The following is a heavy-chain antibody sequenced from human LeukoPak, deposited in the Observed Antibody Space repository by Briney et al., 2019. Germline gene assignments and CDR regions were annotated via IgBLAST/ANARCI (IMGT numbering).Heavy chain of an antibody. V-gene: IGHV4-31*03. CDR1: GGSISSGTDY. CDR2: ISYSGST. Sequence: SETLSLTCTVSGGSISSGTDYWSWIRRHPGKGLEWIGYISYSGSTYYNPSLKTRLTISVDTSKNQFSLKLDSVTAADTAFYYCARADMATVFDFWGRGTLVTVSS. CDR3: ARADMATVFDF. J-gene: IGHJ4*02. D-gene: IGHD5-24*01.